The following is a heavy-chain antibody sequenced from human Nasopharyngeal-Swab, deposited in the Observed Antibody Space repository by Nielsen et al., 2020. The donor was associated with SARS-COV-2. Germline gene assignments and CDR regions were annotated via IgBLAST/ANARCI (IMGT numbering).Heavy chain of an antibody. CDR2: INAGNGKT. D-gene: IGHD3-9*01. V-gene: IGHV1-3*01. Sequence: WVRQAPGQRLEWMGWINAGNGKTKYSQKFQGRVTITRDTSASTAYMELSSLRSEDTAVYYCARDSFPLLYDIFGRVPGNAFDIWGQGTMVTVSS. CDR3: ARDSFPLLYDIFGRVPGNAFDI. J-gene: IGHJ3*02.